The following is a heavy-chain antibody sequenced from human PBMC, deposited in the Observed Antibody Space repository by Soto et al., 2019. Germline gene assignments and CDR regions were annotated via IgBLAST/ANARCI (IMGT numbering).Heavy chain of an antibody. CDR3: AREMDTAVVFDY. J-gene: IGHJ4*02. Sequence: PSETLSLTCTVSCGSISTYYWNWIRQPPGKGLEWIGYVFYSGSTNYNPSLKSRVTISVDRSKNQFSLNLTSVTAADTAVYYCAREMDTAVVFDYWGQGALVTVSS. CDR2: VFYSGST. D-gene: IGHD5-18*01. CDR1: CGSISTYY. V-gene: IGHV4-59*13.